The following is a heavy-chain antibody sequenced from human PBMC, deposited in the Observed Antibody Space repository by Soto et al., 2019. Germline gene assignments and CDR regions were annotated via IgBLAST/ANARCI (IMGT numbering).Heavy chain of an antibody. CDR3: ASGRRDIVVANYYFDY. CDR2: MNPNSGNT. J-gene: IGHJ4*02. Sequence: QVQLVQSGAEVKKPGASVKVSCKASGYTFTSYDINWVRQATGQGLEWMGWMNPNSGNTGYAQKFQGRVTMTRNTSISTAYMELSSLRSEDTAVYYCASGRRDIVVANYYFDYWGQGTLVTVS. CDR1: GYTFTSYD. D-gene: IGHD2-2*01. V-gene: IGHV1-8*01.